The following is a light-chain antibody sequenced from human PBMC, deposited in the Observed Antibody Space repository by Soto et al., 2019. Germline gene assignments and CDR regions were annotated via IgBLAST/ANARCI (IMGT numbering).Light chain of an antibody. V-gene: IGKV1-5*03. CDR2: KAS. CDR3: QQYNSYSES. CDR1: QTISSW. Sequence: DIQMTQSPSTLSGSVGDRVTITCRASQTISSWLAWYQQKPVKAPKLLIYKASTLKSGVPSRFSGSGSGTEVTLTISSLQPDDFATYYCQQYNSYSESFGQGTKVELK. J-gene: IGKJ1*01.